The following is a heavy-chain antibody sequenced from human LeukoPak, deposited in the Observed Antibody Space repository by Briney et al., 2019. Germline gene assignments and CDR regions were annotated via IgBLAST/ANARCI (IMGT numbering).Heavy chain of an antibody. CDR3: ARVIVRQKYYFDY. J-gene: IGHJ4*02. CDR2: INPNSGGT. D-gene: IGHD1-26*01. V-gene: IGHV1-2*02. CDR1: GYTFTGYY. Sequence: GASVKVSCKASGYTFTGYYMHWVRQAPGQGLEWMGWINPNSGGTNYAQKFQGRVTMTRDTSISTAYMELSRLRSDDTAVDYCARVIVRQKYYFDYWGQGTLVTVSS.